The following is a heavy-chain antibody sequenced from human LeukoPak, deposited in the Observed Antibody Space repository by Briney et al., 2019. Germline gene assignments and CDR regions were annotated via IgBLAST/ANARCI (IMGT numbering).Heavy chain of an antibody. Sequence: ASVKVSFKASGYTFTGYYMHWVRQPPGQGREWMGWINPNSGGTNYAQKFQGWVTMTRDTSISTAYMELSRLRSDDTAVYYCARGASSGWKTNYYGMDVWGKGTTVTVSS. D-gene: IGHD6-19*01. J-gene: IGHJ6*04. V-gene: IGHV1-2*04. CDR1: GYTFTGYY. CDR2: INPNSGGT. CDR3: ARGASSGWKTNYYGMDV.